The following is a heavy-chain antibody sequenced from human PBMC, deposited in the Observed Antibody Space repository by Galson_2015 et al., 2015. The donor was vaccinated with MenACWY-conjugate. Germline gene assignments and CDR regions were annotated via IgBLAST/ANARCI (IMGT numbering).Heavy chain of an antibody. D-gene: IGHD6-13*01. CDR3: ARPASGHSSSCDY. CDR2: IHPGDSDT. V-gene: IGHV5-51*03. CDR1: GSSFSSHW. J-gene: IGHJ4*02. Sequence: QSGAEVKKPGDSLQISCKGSGSSFSSHWVGWVRQMPGKGLEWMGIIHPGDSDTRYSPSFQGQVNIAADKSISTAYLQWSSLKASDTAIYYCARPASGHSSSCDYWGQGTLVTVSS.